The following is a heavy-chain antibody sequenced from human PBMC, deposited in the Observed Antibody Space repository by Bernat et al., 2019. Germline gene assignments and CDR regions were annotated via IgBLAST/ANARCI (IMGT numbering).Heavy chain of an antibody. Sequence: QVQLVQSGAEVKKPGASVKVSCKASGYTFSSYAISWVRQAPGQGLEWMGGIIPIFGTANYAQKFQGRVTITADESTSTAYMELSSLRSEDTAVYYCARRYCSGGSCVLDYWGQGTLVTVSS. CDR2: IIPIFGTA. V-gene: IGHV1-69*01. D-gene: IGHD2-15*01. J-gene: IGHJ4*02. CDR1: GYTFSSYA. CDR3: ARRYCSGGSCVLDY.